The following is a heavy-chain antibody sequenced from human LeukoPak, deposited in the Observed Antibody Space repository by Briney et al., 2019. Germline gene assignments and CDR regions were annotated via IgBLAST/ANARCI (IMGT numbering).Heavy chain of an antibody. D-gene: IGHD2-2*02. V-gene: IGHV1-8*01. CDR2: VNPNSGNT. CDR1: GYTFTSYD. Sequence: ASVKVSCKASGYTFTSYDINWVRQATGQGLEWVGWVNPNSGNTDYAQKFQGRVTMTRDTSISTAYMELRGLRSEDTAVYYCVRDGEGAAISVNYWFDPWGQGTLVTVSS. CDR3: VRDGEGAAISVNYWFDP. J-gene: IGHJ5*02.